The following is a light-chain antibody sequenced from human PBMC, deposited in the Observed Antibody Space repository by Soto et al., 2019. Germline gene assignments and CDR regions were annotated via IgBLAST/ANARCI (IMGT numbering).Light chain of an antibody. CDR3: QQYGSSPFT. CDR2: GGS. CDR1: QSVSSSF. Sequence: EIVLTQSPGTLSLSPGERATLSCRASQSVSSSFLAWYQQKPGQAPGLLIYGGSSRATGIPDRFSGSGSGTDFTLTISRLEPEDFAVYYCQQYGSSPFTFGPGTKVDIK. J-gene: IGKJ3*01. V-gene: IGKV3-20*01.